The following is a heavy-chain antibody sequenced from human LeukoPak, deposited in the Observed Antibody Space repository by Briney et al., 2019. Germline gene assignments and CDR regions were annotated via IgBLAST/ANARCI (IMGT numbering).Heavy chain of an antibody. V-gene: IGHV3-21*01. CDR3: ARSYSSSRGTFDY. J-gene: IGHJ4*02. CDR2: ITSSSSYI. CDR1: GFTFSSYG. D-gene: IGHD6-6*01. Sequence: IPGGSLRLPCAASGFTFSSYGMNWVRQAPGKGLEWVSSITSSSSYIYYADSVKGRFTISRDNAKNSLYLQMNSLRAEDTAVYYCARSYSSSRGTFDYWGQGTLVTVSS.